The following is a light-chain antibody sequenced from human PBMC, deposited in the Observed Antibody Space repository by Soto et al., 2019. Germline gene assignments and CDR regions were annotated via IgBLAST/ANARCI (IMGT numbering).Light chain of an antibody. Sequence: ETVLTQSPGTLSLSPGERATLSCRASQSVSSSYLAWYQQKPGQAPRLLLYDASSRANGIPDRFSGSGCGTDYTLTISRLEHEDFVVYYCQQYVRAPPSWTFGQGTRVEIK. CDR2: DAS. CDR3: QQYVRAPPSWT. CDR1: QSVSSSY. V-gene: IGKV3-20*01. J-gene: IGKJ1*01.